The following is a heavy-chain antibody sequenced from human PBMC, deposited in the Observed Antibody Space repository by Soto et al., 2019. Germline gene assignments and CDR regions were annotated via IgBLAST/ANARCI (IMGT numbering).Heavy chain of an antibody. Sequence: PGGSLRLSFAASGFTFSNFAMTWVRQAPGKGLEWVSSINGGGDREYYADFAKGRFTLSRDNSKNTVFLQMMSLRAEDTALYYCTKGGASRGHYYGVDVWGQGTMVTVSS. CDR2: INGGGDRE. CDR3: TKGGASRGHYYGVDV. J-gene: IGHJ6*02. V-gene: IGHV3-23*01. D-gene: IGHD3-10*01. CDR1: GFTFSNFA.